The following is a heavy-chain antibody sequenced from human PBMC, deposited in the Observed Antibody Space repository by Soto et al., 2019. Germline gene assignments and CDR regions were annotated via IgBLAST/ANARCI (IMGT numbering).Heavy chain of an antibody. J-gene: IGHJ6*02. CDR3: VRSQRGGAAAGTHYYYYYGMDV. V-gene: IGHV5-10-1*01. Sequence: GESLTISCKGSGYSFTSYWISWVRQMPGKGLERMGRIDLIDSFTNYSPSFQGHFTISADKSISTAYLQWSSLKASDTAMFYCVRSQRGGAAAGTHYYYYYGMDVWGQGTTVTVSS. CDR2: IDLIDSFT. D-gene: IGHD6-13*01. CDR1: GYSFTSYW.